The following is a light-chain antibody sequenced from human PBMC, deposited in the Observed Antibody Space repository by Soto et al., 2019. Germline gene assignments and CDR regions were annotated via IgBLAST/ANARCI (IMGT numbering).Light chain of an antibody. CDR1: SSDVGGYNY. J-gene: IGLJ1*01. V-gene: IGLV2-14*01. CDR3: SSFTSTSTYV. Sequence: SVLTQPASVSGSPGQSITISCTGTSSDVGGYNYVSWYQQHPGKAPKLMIYEVNNRPSGISNRFSGSKSGNTASLTISGLQAEDEADYYCSSFTSTSTYVFGTGTKLTVL. CDR2: EVN.